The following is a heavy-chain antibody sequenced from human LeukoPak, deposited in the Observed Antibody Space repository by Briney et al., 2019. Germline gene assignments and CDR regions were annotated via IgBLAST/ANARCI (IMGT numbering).Heavy chain of an antibody. CDR1: GYTFTNYW. V-gene: IGHV5-51*01. CDR2: IHPSDSDT. D-gene: IGHD2-15*01. CDR3: ARHAGYCTGGKCYSFYYFDY. Sequence: GESLKISCKASGYTFTNYWIRWVRHTPGKGLEWMGIIHPSDSDTRYRTSFQGQVTMSVDESTSTAYLHWTSLKASDTAIYYCARHAGYCTGGKCYSFYYFDYWGQGTLVTVSS. J-gene: IGHJ4*02.